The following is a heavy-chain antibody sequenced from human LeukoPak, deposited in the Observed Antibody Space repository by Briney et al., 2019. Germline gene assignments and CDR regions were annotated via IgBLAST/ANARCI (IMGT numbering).Heavy chain of an antibody. J-gene: IGHJ4*02. CDR3: TRGGRLLEWLIDY. V-gene: IGHV3-9*01. CDR2: ISWNSGTI. CDR1: GFTFNYFW. Sequence: GGSLRLSCAASGFTFNYFWMHWVREVPGKGLVWVSGISWNSGTIAYADSVKGRFTISRDNAKNSLYLQMNSLRTEDTAFYYCTRGGRLLEWLIDYWGQGTRVTVSS. D-gene: IGHD3-3*01.